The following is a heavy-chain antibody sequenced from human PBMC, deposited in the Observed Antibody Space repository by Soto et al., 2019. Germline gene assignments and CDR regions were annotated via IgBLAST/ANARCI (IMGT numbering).Heavy chain of an antibody. CDR1: GDSVASNSGA. CDR2: TYYRSKWYN. J-gene: IGHJ4*02. CDR3: AREPHIYCSSTSCYGVFIGEYSFDY. V-gene: IGHV6-1*01. Sequence: LTCAISGDSVASNSGAWNWIRQSPSRGLEWLGRTYYRSKWYNDYAVSVKSRITINPDTSKNQFSLQLNSVTPEDTAVYYCAREPHIYCSSTSCYGVFIGEYSFDYWGQGTLVTVSS. D-gene: IGHD2-2*01.